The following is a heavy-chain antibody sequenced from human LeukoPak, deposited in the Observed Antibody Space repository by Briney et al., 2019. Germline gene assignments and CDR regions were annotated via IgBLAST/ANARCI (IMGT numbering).Heavy chain of an antibody. Sequence: GGSLRLSCAASGFTFSSYWMHWVRQAPGKGLVWVSRINSDGSSTSYADSVKGRFTISRDNAKNTLYLQMNSLRAEDTAVYYWATPPPGLTVYWKGPAVYRGQGALVTVSP. CDR1: GFTFSSYW. CDR3: ATPPPGLTVYWKGPAVY. CDR2: INSDGSST. D-gene: IGHD3-9*01. J-gene: IGHJ4*02. V-gene: IGHV3-74*01.